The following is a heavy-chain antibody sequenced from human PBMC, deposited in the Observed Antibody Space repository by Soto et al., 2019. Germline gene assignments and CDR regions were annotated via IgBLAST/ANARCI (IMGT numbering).Heavy chain of an antibody. J-gene: IGHJ3*02. Sequence: QLQLQESGSGLVKPSQTLSLTCAVSGGSISSGGYSWSWIRQPPGKGLEWIGYIYHSGSTYYNPSLTSRVTISVDRSKNQFSLKLSSVTAADTAVYYCARFTTYDSSGYYLDAFDIWGQGTMVTVSS. D-gene: IGHD3-22*01. V-gene: IGHV4-30-2*01. CDR2: IYHSGST. CDR1: GGSISSGGYS. CDR3: ARFTTYDSSGYYLDAFDI.